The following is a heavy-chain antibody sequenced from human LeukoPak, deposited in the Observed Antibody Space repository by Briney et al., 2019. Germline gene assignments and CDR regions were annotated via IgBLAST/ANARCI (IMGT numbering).Heavy chain of an antibody. CDR1: GGTFNSYP. CDR2: IIPMFGTV. V-gene: IGHV1-69*06. CDR3: ARGPRGYCSGGSCSGWFDP. Sequence: SVKVFCKASGGTFNSYPVTWVRQAPGQGLEWMGGIIPMFGTVKYARKFQGRITITADKSTSTVYMELSSLTSDDTALYYCARGPRGYCSGGSCSGWFDPWGQGTLVTVSS. D-gene: IGHD2-15*01. J-gene: IGHJ5*02.